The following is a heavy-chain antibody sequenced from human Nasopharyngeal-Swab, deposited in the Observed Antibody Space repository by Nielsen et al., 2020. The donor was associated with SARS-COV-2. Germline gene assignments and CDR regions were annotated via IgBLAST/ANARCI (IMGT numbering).Heavy chain of an antibody. D-gene: IGHD3-3*01. CDR3: ARDVTIFGVVIFYGMDV. V-gene: IGHV4-34*01. J-gene: IGHJ6*02. CDR2: INHSGST. Sequence: WIRQPPGKGLEWIGEINHSGSTNYNPSLKSRVTISVDTPKNQFSLQLNSVTPEDTAVYYCARDVTIFGVVIFYGMDVWGQGTTVTVS.